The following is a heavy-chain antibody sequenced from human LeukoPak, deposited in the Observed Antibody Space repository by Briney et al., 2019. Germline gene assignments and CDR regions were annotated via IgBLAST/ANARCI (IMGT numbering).Heavy chain of an antibody. CDR1: GFSLSTSGVG. CDR3: AHSGMLTFGGVDAFDI. J-gene: IGHJ3*02. D-gene: IGHD3-16*01. V-gene: IGHV2-5*02. Sequence: SGPTLVNPTQTLTLTCIFSGFSLSTSGVGVGWIRQPPGKALEWLALIYWDDDKRYSPSRKSRLTITKDTSKNQVVLAMTNIDPVDTATYYCAHSGMLTFGGVDAFDIWGQGTMVTVSS. CDR2: IYWDDDK.